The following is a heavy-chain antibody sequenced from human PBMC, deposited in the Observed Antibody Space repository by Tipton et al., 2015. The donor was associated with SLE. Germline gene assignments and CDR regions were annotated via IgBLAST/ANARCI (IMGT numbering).Heavy chain of an antibody. Sequence: TLSLTCTVSGGSIRSGNHYWTWIRQPPGKGLEYIGYIHYSGSSDYNPSLKSRVTISLDTSKNHFSLKVTSVTAADTAVYYCAGLGPLANVGGSTYYHPLDVWGQGTTVTVSS. CDR3: AGLGPLANVGGSTYYHPLDV. V-gene: IGHV4-61*03. D-gene: IGHD3-22*01. CDR1: GGSIRSGNHY. CDR2: IHYSGSS. J-gene: IGHJ6*02.